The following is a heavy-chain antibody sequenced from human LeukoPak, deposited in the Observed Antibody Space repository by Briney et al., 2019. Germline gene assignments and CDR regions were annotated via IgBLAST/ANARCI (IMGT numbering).Heavy chain of an antibody. J-gene: IGHJ4*02. CDR1: GGSFSGYY. CDR2: INHSGST. D-gene: IGHD1-26*01. Sequence: PAETLSLTCAVYGGSFSGYYWSWIRQPPGKGREWIGEINHSGSTNYNPSLKSRVTISIDTSKNQFSLKLSSVTAADTAVYYCARFNSGSYQHYFDYWGQGTLVTVSS. V-gene: IGHV4-34*01. CDR3: ARFNSGSYQHYFDY.